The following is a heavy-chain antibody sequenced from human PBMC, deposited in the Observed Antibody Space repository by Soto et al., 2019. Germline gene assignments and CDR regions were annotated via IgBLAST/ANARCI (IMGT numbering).Heavy chain of an antibody. D-gene: IGHD3-3*01. CDR1: GYTFTSYG. Sequence: ASVKVSCKASGYTFTSYGISWVRQAPGQGLEWMGWISAYNGNTNYAQKLQGRVTMTTDTSTSTAYMELRSLRSDDTAVYYCARDGRADFWSGYYSVDTGFYHYYYGMDVWGQGTTVTVSS. CDR3: ARDGRADFWSGYYSVDTGFYHYYYGMDV. V-gene: IGHV1-18*04. J-gene: IGHJ6*02. CDR2: ISAYNGNT.